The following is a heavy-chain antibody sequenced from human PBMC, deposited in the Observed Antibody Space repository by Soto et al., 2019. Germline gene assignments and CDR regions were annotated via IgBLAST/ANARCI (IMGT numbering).Heavy chain of an antibody. Sequence: SEPLSLNCAVVSGSRGGRYWTWIGQSPEKGLEGIGEIHPSGSTDYNPSLKSRLTLSLDTSKNQFSLKVASVTAADTAVYFCARGKPSGYRFGPRNFFYYGLDVWGQGLRSPSP. CDR2: IHPSGST. D-gene: IGHD5-18*01. V-gene: IGHV4-34*01. J-gene: IGHJ6*02. CDR3: ARGKPSGYRFGPRNFFYYGLDV. CDR1: SGSRGGRY.